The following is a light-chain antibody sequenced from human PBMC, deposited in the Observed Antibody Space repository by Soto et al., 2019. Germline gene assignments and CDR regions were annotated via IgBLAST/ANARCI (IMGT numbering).Light chain of an antibody. CDR1: QSLLHRNGYSS. V-gene: IGKV2-28*01. CDR2: LAS. J-gene: IGKJ2*01. CDR3: VVALQTPYS. Sequence: DMVMTQSPRSLPVSPGEPASISCRSSQSLLHRNGYSSLDWYLRKPGQSPRLLIYLASTRASGVTDKFSASGSGTFVTLEISSVEAEDVGIYYCVVALQTPYSFGEGTKLEI.